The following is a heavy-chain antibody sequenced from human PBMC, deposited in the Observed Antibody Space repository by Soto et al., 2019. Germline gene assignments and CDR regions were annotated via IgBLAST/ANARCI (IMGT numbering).Heavy chain of an antibody. Sequence: SETLSLTCAVYGETFRGFYWCWIRQPPGKGLEWIGEINHSGNSNYNPSLKSRVTISADTSKNQFSLNLRSVTAADTAVYYCAREECSGGSWSHFDHRSQGTLVTVSS. V-gene: IGHV4-34*01. CDR3: AREECSGGSWSHFDH. CDR1: GETFRGFY. J-gene: IGHJ4*02. D-gene: IGHD2-15*01. CDR2: INHSGNS.